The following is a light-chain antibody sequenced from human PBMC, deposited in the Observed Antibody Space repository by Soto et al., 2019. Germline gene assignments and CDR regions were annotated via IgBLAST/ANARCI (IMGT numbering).Light chain of an antibody. CDR1: QSVSSNY. CDR3: QKYGDSPPWT. CDR2: GAS. V-gene: IGKV3-20*01. J-gene: IGKJ1*01. Sequence: EIVLTQSPGTLCLSPGDRATLSCRASQSVSSNYLAWYQQKPGQPPRLLIFGASTRATGIPDRFSGSGSGTDFTLTISRLEPEDFTVYYCQKYGDSPPWTFGQGTKVEIK.